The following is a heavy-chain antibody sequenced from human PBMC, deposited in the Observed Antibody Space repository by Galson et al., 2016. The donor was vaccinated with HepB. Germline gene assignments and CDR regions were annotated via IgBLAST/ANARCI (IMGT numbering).Heavy chain of an antibody. CDR2: IYSAGDT. V-gene: IGHV3-53*01. Sequence: SLRLSCAASGFTVSDDCMSWVRQAPGKGLEWVSIIYSAGDTYYADSVKGRFTVSRDDSKDILYLQMNSLRPEDTAVYYCARDTDSGSRADWWGQGTLVTVSS. CDR1: GFTVSDDC. CDR3: ARDTDSGSRADW. J-gene: IGHJ4*02. D-gene: IGHD6-25*01.